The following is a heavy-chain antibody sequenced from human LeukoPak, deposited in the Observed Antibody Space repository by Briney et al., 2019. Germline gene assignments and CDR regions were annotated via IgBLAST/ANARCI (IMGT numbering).Heavy chain of an antibody. CDR1: GGSISSSNYY. V-gene: IGHV4-39*07. CDR3: ARSRAGGGSYYGSFDY. Sequence: SETLSLTRTVSGGSISSSNYYWGWIRQPPGRGLEWIGSIHYSGSTYYNPSLESRVTISVDTSKNQFSLKLSSVTAADTAVYYCARSRAGGGSYYGSFDYWGQGTLVTVSS. CDR2: IHYSGST. J-gene: IGHJ4*02. D-gene: IGHD1-26*01.